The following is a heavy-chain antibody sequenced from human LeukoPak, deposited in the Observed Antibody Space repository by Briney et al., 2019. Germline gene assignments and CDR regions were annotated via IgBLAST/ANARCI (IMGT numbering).Heavy chain of an antibody. CDR1: GYTFTGYY. CDR2: IIPIFGTA. V-gene: IGHV1-69*13. Sequence: ASVKVSCKASGYTFTGYYMHWVRQAPGQRLEWMGGIIPIFGTANYAQKFQGRVTITADESTSTAYMELSSLRSEDTAVYYCARSQYQLLYGSDYWGQGTLVTVSS. J-gene: IGHJ4*02. D-gene: IGHD2-2*02. CDR3: ARSQYQLLYGSDY.